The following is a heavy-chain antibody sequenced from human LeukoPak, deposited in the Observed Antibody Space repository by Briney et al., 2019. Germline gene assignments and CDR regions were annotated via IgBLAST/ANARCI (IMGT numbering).Heavy chain of an antibody. CDR2: ISSRGNTI. D-gene: IGHD4-11*01. CDR3: ARDYTNYEYDY. CDR1: GFTFSSYE. V-gene: IGHV3-48*03. Sequence: GGSLRLSCAASGFTFSSYEMNWVRQAPGKGLEWVSFISSRGNTIYYADSVKGRFTISRGNAKNSLYLQMNSLRAEDTAVYYCARDYTNYEYDYWGQGTLVTVSS. J-gene: IGHJ4*02.